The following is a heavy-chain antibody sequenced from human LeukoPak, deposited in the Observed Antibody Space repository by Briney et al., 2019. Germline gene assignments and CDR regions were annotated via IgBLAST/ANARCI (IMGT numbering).Heavy chain of an antibody. CDR3: ARETYSTSNYYYYYGMDV. CDR1: GGSISSYY. Sequence: SETLSLTCTVSGGSISSYYWSWIRQPAGKGLEWIGRIYTSGSTNYNPSLKSRVTMSVDTSKNQFSLKLSSVTAADTAVYYCARETYSTSNYYYYYGMDVWGQGTTVTVSS. V-gene: IGHV4-4*07. D-gene: IGHD6-6*01. J-gene: IGHJ6*02. CDR2: IYTSGST.